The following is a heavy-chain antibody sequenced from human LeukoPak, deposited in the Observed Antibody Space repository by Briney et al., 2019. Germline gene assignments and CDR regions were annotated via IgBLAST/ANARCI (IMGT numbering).Heavy chain of an antibody. J-gene: IGHJ4*02. CDR1: GGSISSSSSIC. D-gene: IGHD4-23*01. Sequence: SETLSLTCAVSGGSISSSSSICWTWVRQPPGKGLEWIGEIYHSGATNYNPSLKSRVTMLLDKSKNQFSLKLNSVTAADTAVYYCARNGGNSDYDYWGQGTLVTVSS. V-gene: IGHV4-4*02. CDR2: IYHSGAT. CDR3: ARNGGNSDYDY.